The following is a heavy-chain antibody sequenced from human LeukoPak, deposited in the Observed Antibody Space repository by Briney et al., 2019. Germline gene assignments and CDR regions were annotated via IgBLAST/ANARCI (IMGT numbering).Heavy chain of an antibody. V-gene: IGHV3-74*01. CDR2: INSEGTST. D-gene: IGHD1-26*01. Sequence: GGSLRLSCAASGFTFSSYWMHWVRQAPGKGLVWVSRINSEGTSTSYADSVKGRFTISRDNAENTLYLQMNSLRAEDTALYYCARYSESCHAIDYWGQGTLVTVSS. J-gene: IGHJ4*02. CDR1: GFTFSSYW. CDR3: ARYSESCHAIDY.